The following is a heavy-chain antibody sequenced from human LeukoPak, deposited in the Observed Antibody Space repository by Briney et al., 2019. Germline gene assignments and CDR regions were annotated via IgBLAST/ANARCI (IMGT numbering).Heavy chain of an antibody. CDR1: GGSISSYY. V-gene: IGHV4-59*01. J-gene: IGHJ4*02. CDR3: ARGSRYYDDGSGYYYYFDY. D-gene: IGHD3-22*01. CDR2: IYYSGST. Sequence: PSETLSLTCTVSGGSISSYYWSWIRQPPGKGLEWVGYIYYSGSTNYNPSLKSRVTISVDASKTQFALKLSSVTAADTAVYYCARGSRYYDDGSGYYYYFDYCGQGTLVTVSS.